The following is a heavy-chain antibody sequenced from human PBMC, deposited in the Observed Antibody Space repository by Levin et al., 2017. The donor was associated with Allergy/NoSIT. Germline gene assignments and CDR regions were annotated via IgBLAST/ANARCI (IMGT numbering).Heavy chain of an antibody. J-gene: IGHJ3*02. D-gene: IGHD3-3*01. V-gene: IGHV3-23*01. CDR1: GFTFSSYA. Sequence: GGSLRLSCAASGFTFSSYAMSWVRQAPGKGLEWVSAISGSGGSTYYADSVKGRFTISRDNSKNTLYLQMNSLRAEDTAVYYCAKPIYYFWSGGGDAFDIWGQGTMVTVSS. CDR2: ISGSGGST. CDR3: AKPIYYFWSGGGDAFDI.